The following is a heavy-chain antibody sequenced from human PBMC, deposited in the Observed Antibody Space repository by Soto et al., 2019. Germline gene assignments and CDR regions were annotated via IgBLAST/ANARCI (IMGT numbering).Heavy chain of an antibody. CDR1: GYTFTTYC. CDR3: ARVVPPTTGSILY. J-gene: IGHJ1*01. D-gene: IGHD1-1*01. V-gene: IGHV1-46*01. CDR2: ITPSSGST. Sequence: ASVKVSCKASGYTFTTYCMHWLRQARGQGLEWMGIITPSSGSTRYEQKFQDRVTTTRDTSTSTVYMELSSLRSEDTAVYYCARVVPPTTGSILYWCKGTSVTVSS.